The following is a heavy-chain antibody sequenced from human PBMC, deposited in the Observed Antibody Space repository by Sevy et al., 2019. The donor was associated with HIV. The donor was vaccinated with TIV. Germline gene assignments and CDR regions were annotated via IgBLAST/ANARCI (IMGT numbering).Heavy chain of an antibody. CDR3: ARDLDYYDTSAFYS. CDR2: ISSAGSYI. D-gene: IGHD3-22*01. V-gene: IGHV3-21*01. Sequence: GGCLRLSCAASGFTFSYYDMNWVRQAPGKGLEWISSISSAGSYIKYGDSVKGRFTISRDNAKNSLYLQMNSLRAEDTAYSFCARDLDYYDTSAFYSWGQGTPVTVSS. CDR1: GFTFSYYD. J-gene: IGHJ5*01.